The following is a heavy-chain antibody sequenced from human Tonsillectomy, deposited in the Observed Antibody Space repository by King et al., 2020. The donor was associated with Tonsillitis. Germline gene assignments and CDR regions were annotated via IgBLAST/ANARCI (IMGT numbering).Heavy chain of an antibody. D-gene: IGHD1-1*01. V-gene: IGHV4-34*01. CDR1: GGSFTGYF. Sequence: VQLQQWGAGLLKPSETLSLTCAVYGGSFTGYFWSWIRQPPGKGLDWIGEINQSGSTNYNPSLKSRVTISVDTSKNQCSLRLSSVTAADTAVYYCARLVAGTTYYYYGMDVWGQGTTVTVSS. J-gene: IGHJ6*02. CDR3: ARLVAGTTYYYYGMDV. CDR2: INQSGST.